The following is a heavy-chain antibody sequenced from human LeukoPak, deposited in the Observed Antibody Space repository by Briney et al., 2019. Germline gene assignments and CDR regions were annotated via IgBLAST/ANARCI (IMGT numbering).Heavy chain of an antibody. CDR2: IYTSGST. J-gene: IGHJ4*02. CDR1: GGSISSGSYY. V-gene: IGHV4-61*02. D-gene: IGHD6-13*01. Sequence: SETLSLTCTVSGGSISSGSYYWSWIRQPAGKGLEWIGRIYTSGSTNYNPSLKSRVTISVDTSKNQFSLKLSSVTAADTAVYYCARSPAAAAHYFDYWGQGTLVTVSS. CDR3: ARSPAAAAHYFDY.